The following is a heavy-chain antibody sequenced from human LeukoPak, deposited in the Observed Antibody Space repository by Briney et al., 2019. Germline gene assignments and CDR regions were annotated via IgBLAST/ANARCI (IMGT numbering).Heavy chain of an antibody. CDR2: IYYSGST. CDR3: ARVPLYCTNGVCYTQGVDY. D-gene: IGHD2-8*01. J-gene: IGHJ4*02. V-gene: IGHV4-59*01. CDR1: GGSISSYY. Sequence: SETLSLTCTVSGGSISSYYWSWIRQPPGKGLEWSGYIYYSGSTNYNPSLKSRVTISVDTSKNQFSLKLSSVTAADTAVYYCARVPLYCTNGVCYTQGVDYWGQGTLVTVSS.